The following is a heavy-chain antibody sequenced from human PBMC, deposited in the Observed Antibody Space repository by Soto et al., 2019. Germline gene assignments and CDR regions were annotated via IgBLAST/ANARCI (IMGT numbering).Heavy chain of an antibody. V-gene: IGHV3-66*01. CDR2: IYSDDYT. D-gene: IGHD4-17*01. J-gene: IGHJ4*02. CDR1: GFTVSSSY. CDR3: ARDSDDGGNSFDY. Sequence: PGGSLRLSCAASGFTVSSSYMSWVRQVPGKGLEWVSIIYSDDYTYYAASVKGRFTISRDNSRNTLYLQMSSLRAEDTAVYYCARDSDDGGNSFDYWGQGTLVTVS.